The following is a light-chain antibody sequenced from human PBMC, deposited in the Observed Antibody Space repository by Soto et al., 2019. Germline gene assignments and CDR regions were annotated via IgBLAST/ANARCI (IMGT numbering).Light chain of an antibody. J-gene: IGLJ1*01. Sequence: QSVLTQPPSASGSPGQSVTISCTGTSTDFVSYNRVSWYQQPPGTAPKLMIYEVSKRPSGVPDRFSGSKSGNTASLTISGLQAADEADHYCSLYTSEKAYVFGTGTKVTVL. CDR2: EVS. CDR3: SLYTSEKAYV. CDR1: STDFVSYNR. V-gene: IGLV2-18*01.